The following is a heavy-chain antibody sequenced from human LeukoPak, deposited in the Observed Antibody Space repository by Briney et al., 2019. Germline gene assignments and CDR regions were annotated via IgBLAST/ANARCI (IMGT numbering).Heavy chain of an antibody. V-gene: IGHV3-30*03. CDR3: AREETYYYGSGSYKPQSLFDY. J-gene: IGHJ4*02. CDR2: ISYHGSDQ. Sequence: PGGSLRLSCAASGFTFSSYGIHWVRQAPGKGLEWVAVISYHGSDQFYADSVEGRFTVSRDNSKNTLYLQMNSLRAEDTAVYYCAREETYYYGSGSYKPQSLFDYWGQGTLVTVSS. CDR1: GFTFSSYG. D-gene: IGHD3-10*01.